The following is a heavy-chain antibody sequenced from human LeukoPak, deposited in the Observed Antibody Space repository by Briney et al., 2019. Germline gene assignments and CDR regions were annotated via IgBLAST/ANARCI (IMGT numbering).Heavy chain of an antibody. V-gene: IGHV3-30-3*01. CDR3: SRDLGD. Sequence: GGSLRLSCAASGFTFSSYAMHWVRQAPGKGLEWVAVISYDGSNKYYADSVKGRFTISRDNAKNTLYLQMNSLRVEDTAVYYCSRDLGDWGRGTLVTVSS. CDR2: ISYDGSNK. J-gene: IGHJ4*02. CDR1: GFTFSSYA.